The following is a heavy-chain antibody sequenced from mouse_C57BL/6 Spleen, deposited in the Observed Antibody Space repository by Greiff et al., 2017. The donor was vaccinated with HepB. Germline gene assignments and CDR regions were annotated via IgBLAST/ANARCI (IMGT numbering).Heavy chain of an antibody. V-gene: IGHV7-3*01. CDR1: GFTFTDYY. D-gene: IGHD1-1*01. CDR3: ARYNDGSRNYFDY. CDR2: IRNKANGYTT. Sequence: EVQRVESGGGLVQPGGSLSLSCAASGFTFTDYYMSWVRQPPGKALEWLGFIRNKANGYTTEYSASVKGRFTISRDNSQSILYLQMNALRAEDSATYYCARYNDGSRNYFDYWGQGTTLTVSS. J-gene: IGHJ2*01.